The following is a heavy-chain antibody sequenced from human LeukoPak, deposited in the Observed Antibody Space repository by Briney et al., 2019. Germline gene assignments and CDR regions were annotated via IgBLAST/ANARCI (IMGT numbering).Heavy chain of an antibody. CDR1: GFSFSNSW. J-gene: IGHJ4*02. CDR3: AYAIAGSWDM. CDR2: IKEDGSDK. Sequence: PGGSLRLSCVASGFSFSNSWMSWVRQAPGKGLEWVANIKEDGSDKYYMDSVKGRFTISRDNAKNSPYLQMNSLRAEDTAVYYCAYAIAGSWDMGGQGTLVTVSS. V-gene: IGHV3-7*01. D-gene: IGHD2-8*01.